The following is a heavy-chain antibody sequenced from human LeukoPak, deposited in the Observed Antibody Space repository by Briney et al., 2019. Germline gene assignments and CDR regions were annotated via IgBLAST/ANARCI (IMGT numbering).Heavy chain of an antibody. D-gene: IGHD5-24*01. CDR2: IYSGGST. V-gene: IGHV3-53*01. J-gene: IGHJ4*02. CDR3: ARAAPRRDGYNCLDY. CDR1: GFTVSSNY. Sequence: GGSLRLSCAASGFTVSSNYMSWVRQAPGKGLEWVSVIYSGGSTYYADSVKGRFTISRDNSKNTLYLQMNSLRAEDTAVYYCARAAPRRDGYNCLDYWGQGTLVTVSS.